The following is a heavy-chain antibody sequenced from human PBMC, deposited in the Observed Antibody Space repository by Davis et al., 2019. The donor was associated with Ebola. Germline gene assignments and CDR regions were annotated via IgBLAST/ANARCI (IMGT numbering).Heavy chain of an antibody. CDR2: IYTSGST. CDR3: ARGLVPAANGGYYFDY. D-gene: IGHD2-2*01. Sequence: PSETLSLTCTVSGGSISSYYWSWIRQPAGKGLEWIGRIYTSGSTNYNPSLKSRVTISVDTSKNQFSLKLTSVTAADTAVYYCARGLVPAANGGYYFDYWGQGTLVTVSS. V-gene: IGHV4-4*07. J-gene: IGHJ4*02. CDR1: GGSISSYY.